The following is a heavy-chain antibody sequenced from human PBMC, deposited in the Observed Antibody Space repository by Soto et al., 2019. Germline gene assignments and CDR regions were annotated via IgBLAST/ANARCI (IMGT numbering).Heavy chain of an antibody. CDR1: GYTFTSYA. J-gene: IGHJ3*02. D-gene: IGHD2-15*01. CDR3: ARVCSGGSCYSAGGAFDI. Sequence: GASVKVSCKASGYTFTSYAMHWVRQAPGQRLEWMGWINAGNGNTKYSQKFQGRVTITRDTSTSTAYMELSSLRSEDTAVYYCARVCSGGSCYSAGGAFDIWGQGTMVTVSS. V-gene: IGHV1-3*01. CDR2: INAGNGNT.